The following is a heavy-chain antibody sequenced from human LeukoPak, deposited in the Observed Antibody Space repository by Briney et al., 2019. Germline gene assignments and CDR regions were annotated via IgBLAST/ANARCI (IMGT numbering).Heavy chain of an antibody. CDR1: GFTFSSYS. Sequence: GGSLRLSCAASGFTFSSYSMNWVRQPPGKGLEWVSSISSSSSYIYYADSVKGRFTISRDNAKNSLYLQMNSLRAEDTAVYYCARDRGGDHRDYWGQGTRVTVSS. J-gene: IGHJ4*02. CDR2: ISSSSSYI. V-gene: IGHV3-21*01. CDR3: ARDRGGDHRDY. D-gene: IGHD2-21*02.